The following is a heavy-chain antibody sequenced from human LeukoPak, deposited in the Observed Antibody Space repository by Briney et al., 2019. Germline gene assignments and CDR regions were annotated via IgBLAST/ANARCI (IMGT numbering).Heavy chain of an antibody. V-gene: IGHV4-4*07. J-gene: IGHJ6*03. CDR1: GGSISSYY. Sequence: SETLSLTCTVSGGSISSYYWSWIRQPAGKGLEWIGRIYTSGSTNYNPSLKSRVTMSVDTSKNQFSLKLSSVTAADTAVYYCARDLYDFWSGYSTQSYYYYYMDVWGKGTTVTVSS. CDR2: IYTSGST. D-gene: IGHD3-3*01. CDR3: ARDLYDFWSGYSTQSYYYYYMDV.